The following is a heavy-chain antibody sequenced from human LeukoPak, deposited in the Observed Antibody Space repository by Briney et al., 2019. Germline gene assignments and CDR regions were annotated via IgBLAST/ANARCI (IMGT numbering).Heavy chain of an antibody. Sequence: SETLSLTCRVSSDYITSYYWSWIRQPPGKGLEWVGYISYSGTPTYNPSLRGRVTISLDPSKTHFSLRLSSVTAADTAVYYCARQRTAPPIYEYYGMDVWGQGTTVTVSS. CDR2: ISYSGTP. D-gene: IGHD3-9*01. CDR1: SDYITSYY. J-gene: IGHJ6*02. V-gene: IGHV4-59*08. CDR3: ARQRTAPPIYEYYGMDV.